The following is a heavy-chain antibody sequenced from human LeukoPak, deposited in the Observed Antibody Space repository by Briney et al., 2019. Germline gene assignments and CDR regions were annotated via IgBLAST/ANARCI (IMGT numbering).Heavy chain of an antibody. D-gene: IGHD2-2*01. J-gene: IGHJ3*02. V-gene: IGHV4-4*07. CDR3: ARDWDCSSTSCYAFDI. CDR2: IYTSGST. Sequence: SETLSLTCTVSGGSISSYYWSWIRQPAGKGLEWIGRIYTSGSTNYNPSLKSRVTMSVDTSKNQFSLKLSSVTAADTAVYYCARDWDCSSTSCYAFDIWGQGTMVTVSS. CDR1: GGSISSYY.